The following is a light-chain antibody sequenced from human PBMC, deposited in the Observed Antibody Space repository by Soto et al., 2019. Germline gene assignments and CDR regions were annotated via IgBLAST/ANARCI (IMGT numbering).Light chain of an antibody. V-gene: IGKV4-1*01. J-gene: IGKJ4*01. Sequence: DIVMTQSPDSLAVSLGERATINCKSSQSALYTSNNKNYLAWYQQKPGQPPKLLIYWASTRESGVPDRFNGSGSGTDFTLTISSLQAEDVAVYYCQQYYSTLLLTFGGGTKVDIK. CDR2: WAS. CDR1: QSALYTSNNKNY. CDR3: QQYYSTLLLT.